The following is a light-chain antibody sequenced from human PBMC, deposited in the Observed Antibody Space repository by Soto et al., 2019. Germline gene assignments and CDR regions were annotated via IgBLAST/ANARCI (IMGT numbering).Light chain of an antibody. V-gene: IGLV2-11*01. CDR1: RSDVGDHNS. CDR3: SSYAGRFPG. J-gene: IGLJ2*01. Sequence: QSALTQPRSVSGSPGQSVTISCTGTRSDVGDHNSVSWYQQHPGKAPKLMIFDVYTRPSGVPDRFAGSISGNTASLTISGLHADDEADYYCSSYAGRFPGFGGGTKLTVL. CDR2: DVY.